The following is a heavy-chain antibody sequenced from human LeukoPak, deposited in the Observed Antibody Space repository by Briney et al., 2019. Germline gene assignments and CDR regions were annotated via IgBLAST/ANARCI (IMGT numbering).Heavy chain of an antibody. Sequence: PGGSLRLSCAASGFTVGAYAMAWVRQAPGKGLEWVSTIYDDNTYYADSVKGRFAISTDSSKNTLYLQMNSLRVEDTAVYFCAARKVRGVWFYLDYWGQGTLVTVSS. V-gene: IGHV3-23*01. CDR2: IYDDNT. D-gene: IGHD3-10*01. CDR1: GFTVGAYA. J-gene: IGHJ4*02. CDR3: AARKVRGVWFYLDY.